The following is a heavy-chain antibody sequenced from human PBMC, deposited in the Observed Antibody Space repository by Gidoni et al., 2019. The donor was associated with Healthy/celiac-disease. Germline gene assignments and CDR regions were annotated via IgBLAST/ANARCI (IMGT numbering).Heavy chain of an antibody. CDR2: INHSGST. J-gene: IGHJ4*02. Sequence: QVQLQQWGAGLLKPSETLSLTCAVYGGSFSGYYWSWIRQPPGKGLEWIGEINHSGSTNYNPSLKSRVTISVDTSKNQFSLKLSSVTAADTAVYYCARGRKAWGTHPRGLFAYWGQGTLVTVSS. V-gene: IGHV4-34*01. CDR1: GGSFSGYY. D-gene: IGHD3-16*01. CDR3: ARGRKAWGTHPRGLFAY.